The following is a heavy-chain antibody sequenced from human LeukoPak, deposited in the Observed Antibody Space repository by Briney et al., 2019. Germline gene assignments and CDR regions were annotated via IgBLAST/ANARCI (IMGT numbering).Heavy chain of an antibody. D-gene: IGHD2/OR15-2a*01. Sequence: PSETLSLTCTVSGGSISSGGYYWSWIRQHPGKGLEWIGYIYYNGSTYYNPSLKSRVTISVDTSKNQFSLKLSSVTAADTAVYYCARESTTLGMDVWGQGTTVTVSS. CDR3: ARESTTLGMDV. CDR1: GGSISSGGYY. CDR2: IYYNGST. V-gene: IGHV4-31*03. J-gene: IGHJ6*02.